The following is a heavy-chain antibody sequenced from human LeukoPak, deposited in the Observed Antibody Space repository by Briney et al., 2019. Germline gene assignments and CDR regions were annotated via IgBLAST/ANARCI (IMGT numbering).Heavy chain of an antibody. D-gene: IGHD3-22*01. CDR3: AKGRSAAMIEAAFDY. CDR1: GFTFSSYA. J-gene: IGHJ4*02. V-gene: IGHV3-30*04. Sequence: GGSLRLSCAASGFTFSSYAMHWVRQAPGKGLEGVAVISYDGSNKYYADSVKGGFTISRDNSKNTLYLQMNSLRADDTAVYYCAKGRSAAMIEAAFDYWGQGTLVTVSS. CDR2: ISYDGSNK.